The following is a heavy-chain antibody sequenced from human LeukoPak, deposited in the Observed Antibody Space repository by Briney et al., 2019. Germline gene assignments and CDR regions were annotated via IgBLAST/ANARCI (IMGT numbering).Heavy chain of an antibody. Sequence: PSETLSLTCAVYGGSFSGYYWSWIRQPPGKGLEWIGSIYHSGSTYYNPSLKSRVTISVDTSKNQFSLKLSSVTAADTAVYYCASRLLEWFGLSSTTRNPFDYWGQGTLVTVSS. CDR2: IYHSGST. CDR1: GGSFSGYY. D-gene: IGHD3-3*01. CDR3: ASRLLEWFGLSSTTRNPFDY. J-gene: IGHJ4*02. V-gene: IGHV4-34*01.